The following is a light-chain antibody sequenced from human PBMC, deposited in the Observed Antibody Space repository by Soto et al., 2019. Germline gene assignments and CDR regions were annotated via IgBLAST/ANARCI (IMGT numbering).Light chain of an antibody. CDR2: EAR. CDR3: QQYDSYPST. Sequence: DIQTTQSPSTLSASVGDRVTITCRASQSISSWLAWYLQKPGKAPKLLIYEARNLESGVPSRFSGSGSGTEFTLTVSSLQPDDFATYYCQQYDSYPSTFCQGTKVDIK. CDR1: QSISSW. V-gene: IGKV1-5*01. J-gene: IGKJ1*01.